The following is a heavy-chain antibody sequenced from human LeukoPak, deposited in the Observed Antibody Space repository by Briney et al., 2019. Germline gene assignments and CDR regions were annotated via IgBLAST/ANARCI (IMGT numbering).Heavy chain of an antibody. Sequence: SGTLSLTCGVSGDSLSSGNYWNWVRQPPGKGLEGIGDIYQSGITNYNPSLKSRVTMSVDKSKNEFSLKLDSVTAADTAVYYCARDPRPRGGWFYFDYWGQGILVTVSS. CDR2: IYQSGIT. CDR1: GDSLSSGNY. V-gene: IGHV4-4*02. J-gene: IGHJ4*02. CDR3: ARDPRPRGGWFYFDY. D-gene: IGHD6-19*01.